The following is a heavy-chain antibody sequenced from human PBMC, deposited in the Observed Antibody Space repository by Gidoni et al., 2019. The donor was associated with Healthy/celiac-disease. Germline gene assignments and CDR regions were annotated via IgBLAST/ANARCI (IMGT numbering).Heavy chain of an antibody. J-gene: IGHJ4*02. Sequence: QVQLQQWGAGLLKPSETLSLTCAVYGGSFSGYYWSWIRQPPGKGLEWIGEINHSGSTNYNPSLKSRVTISVDTSKNQFSLKLSSVTAADTAVYYCARYPSSVTMIPHFDYWGQGTLVTVSS. CDR3: ARYPSSVTMIPHFDY. D-gene: IGHD3-22*01. CDR2: INHSGST. V-gene: IGHV4-34*01. CDR1: GGSFSGYY.